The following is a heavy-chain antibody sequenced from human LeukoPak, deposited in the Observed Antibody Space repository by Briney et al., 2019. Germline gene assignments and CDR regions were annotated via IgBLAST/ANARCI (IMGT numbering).Heavy chain of an antibody. CDR2: IYYTGST. V-gene: IGHV4-59*01. Sequence: SETLSLTCTVSGGSISSYYWSWIRQPPGKGLEWIGYIYYTGSTNYNPSLKSRVTISVDTSKNQFSLKLSSVTAADTAVYYCASIPRVRGVIRDYLGQGTLVNGSS. CDR3: ASIPRVRGVIRDY. CDR1: GGSISSYY. D-gene: IGHD3-10*01. J-gene: IGHJ4*02.